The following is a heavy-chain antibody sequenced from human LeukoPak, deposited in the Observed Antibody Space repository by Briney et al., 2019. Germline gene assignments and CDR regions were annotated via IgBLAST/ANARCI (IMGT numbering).Heavy chain of an antibody. J-gene: IGHJ4*02. CDR1: GYTFTGYY. Sequence: ASVQVSCKASGYTFTGYYMHWVRQAPGQGLEWMGWINPNSGGTNYAQKFQGRVTMTRDTSISTAYMELSRLRSDDTAVYYCARDFWSGHYYFDYWGQGTLVTVSS. CDR2: INPNSGGT. CDR3: ARDFWSGHYYFDY. D-gene: IGHD3-3*01. V-gene: IGHV1-2*02.